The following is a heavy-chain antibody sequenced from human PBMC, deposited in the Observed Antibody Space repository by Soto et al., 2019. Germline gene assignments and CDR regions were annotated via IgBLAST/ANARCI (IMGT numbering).Heavy chain of an antibody. V-gene: IGHV4-59*01. CDR2: IYYSGST. CDR3: ARDTGYCSGGSCYSNWFDP. D-gene: IGHD2-15*01. J-gene: IGHJ5*02. Sequence: SETLSLTCTVSGGSISSYYWSWIRQPPGKGLEWIGYIYYSGSTNYNPSLKSRVTISVDTSKNQFSLKLSSVTAADTAVYYCARDTGYCSGGSCYSNWFDPWGQGTLVTVS. CDR1: GGSISSYY.